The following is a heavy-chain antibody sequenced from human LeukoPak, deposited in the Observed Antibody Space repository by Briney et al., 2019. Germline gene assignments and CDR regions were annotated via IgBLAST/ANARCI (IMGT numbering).Heavy chain of an antibody. CDR2: FSASGANT. CDR1: GFTFNNYA. Sequence: GGSLRLSCAASGFTFNNYAMSWVRQAPGTGLEWVSTFSASGANTYYADSVRGRFTISRDNSKNSLYLQMNGLRAEDTAFYYCARSPLSTLKSFDSWGREPWSPSP. D-gene: IGHD3-16*01. V-gene: IGHV3-23*01. CDR3: ARSPLSTLKSFDS. J-gene: IGHJ4*02.